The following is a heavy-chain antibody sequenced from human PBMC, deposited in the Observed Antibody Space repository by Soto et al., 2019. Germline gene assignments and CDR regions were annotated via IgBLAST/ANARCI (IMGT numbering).Heavy chain of an antibody. J-gene: IGHJ1*01. CDR3: ISGPG. CDR1: GFIFTKAW. V-gene: IGHV3-15*07. CDR2: IKSKTDGGTT. Sequence: PGGSLRLSCAASGFIFTKAWMNWVRQAPGKGLEWVGRIKSKTDGGTTDYGAPVKGRFIISRDDSKNTLYLQMDSLKIEDTAVYYCISGPGWGQGTLVTVSS.